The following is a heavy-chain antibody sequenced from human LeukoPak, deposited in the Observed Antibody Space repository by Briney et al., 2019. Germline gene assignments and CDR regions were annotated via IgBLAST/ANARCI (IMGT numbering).Heavy chain of an antibody. CDR3: ARGGADYGGNSYPDAFNI. D-gene: IGHD4-23*01. V-gene: IGHV3-48*04. Sequence: GGSLRLSCAASGFTFSSYSMNWVRQAPGEGLEWVSYISSSSSTIYYADSVKGRFTISRDNAKNSLYLQMNSLRAEDTAVYYCARGGADYGGNSYPDAFNIWGQGTMVTVSS. CDR2: ISSSSSTI. J-gene: IGHJ3*02. CDR1: GFTFSSYS.